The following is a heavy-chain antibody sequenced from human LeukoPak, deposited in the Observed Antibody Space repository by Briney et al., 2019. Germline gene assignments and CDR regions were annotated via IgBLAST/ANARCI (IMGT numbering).Heavy chain of an antibody. J-gene: IGHJ2*01. CDR2: ISAYNGNT. CDR3: GRDRLSEYSGSGRNWYFDL. V-gene: IGHV1-18*01. Sequence: ASVKVSCKASGYTFTSYGISWVRQAPGQGLEWMGWISAYNGNTNYAQKLQGRVTMTTDTSTSTVYMELRSLRSDDTAVYYCGRDRLSEYSGSGRNWYFDLWGRGTLVTVSS. CDR1: GYTFTSYG. D-gene: IGHD3-10*01.